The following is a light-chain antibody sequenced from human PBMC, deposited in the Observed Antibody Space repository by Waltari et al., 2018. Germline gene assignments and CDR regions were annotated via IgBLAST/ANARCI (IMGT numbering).Light chain of an antibody. CDR3: HQYAKWVGT. CDR1: ENINSN. Sequence: EIVMTQFPATLSVSPGERATLSCRASENINSNVAWYQQKPGQAPRPLICRASTRASGVPARFSGSGSGTDFSLTISSLQSEDFGDYYCHQYAKWVGTFGQGTSVEIK. V-gene: IGKV3-15*01. J-gene: IGKJ2*01. CDR2: RAS.